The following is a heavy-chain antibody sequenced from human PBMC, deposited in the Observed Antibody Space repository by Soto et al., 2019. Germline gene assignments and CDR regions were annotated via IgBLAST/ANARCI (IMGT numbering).Heavy chain of an antibody. Sequence: PGESLKISCKGSGYSFTSYWIGWVRQMPGKGLEWMGTIYPGDSDTRYSPSFQGQVTISADKSISTAYLQWSSLKASDTAMYYFSLRDSGNYYIPPGMDVWGQGTPVTVSS. CDR2: IYPGDSDT. CDR1: GYSFTSYW. J-gene: IGHJ6*02. CDR3: SLRDSGNYYIPPGMDV. D-gene: IGHD3-10*01. V-gene: IGHV5-51*01.